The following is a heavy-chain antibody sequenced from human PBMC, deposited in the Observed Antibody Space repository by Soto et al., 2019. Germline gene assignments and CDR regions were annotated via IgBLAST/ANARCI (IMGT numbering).Heavy chain of an antibody. CDR3: ARDRLLGYRLEYGMDV. CDR1: GFTFSSYA. Sequence: QPGGSLRLSCAASGFTFSSYAMHWVRQAPGKGLEWVAVISYDGSNKYYADSVKGRFTISRDNSKNTLYLQMNSLRAEDTAVYYCARDRLLGYRLEYGMDVWGQGTTVTVSS. D-gene: IGHD2-2*02. V-gene: IGHV3-30-3*01. J-gene: IGHJ6*02. CDR2: ISYDGSNK.